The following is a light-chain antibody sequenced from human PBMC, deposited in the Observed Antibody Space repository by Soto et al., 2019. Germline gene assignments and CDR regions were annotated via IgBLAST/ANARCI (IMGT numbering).Light chain of an antibody. CDR1: QTIMTY. CDR2: DAS. CDR3: QQPISFPIT. J-gene: IGKJ5*01. Sequence: DIQMTQSPSSLSASVGDEVTITCRASQTIMTYLNWYQLKPGKPPRLLIYDASSLQTGVPSRFSGSGSGTDFTLTIRSLQPEDFATYYCQQPISFPITFGQGTRLEIK. V-gene: IGKV1-39*01.